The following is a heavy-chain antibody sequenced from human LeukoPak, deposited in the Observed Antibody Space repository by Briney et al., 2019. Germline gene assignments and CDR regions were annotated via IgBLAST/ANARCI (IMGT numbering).Heavy chain of an antibody. CDR1: GDSVSSNSAA. CDR2: TYYRSKWYN. D-gene: IGHD6-19*01. V-gene: IGHV6-1*01. Sequence: SQTLSLTCAISGDSVSSNSAAWNWIRQSPSRGLEWLGRTYYRSKWYNDYAVSVKSRITINPDTSKNQFSLQLNSVTPEDTAVYYCARETGYSSGWYGRYYYYMDVWGKGTTVTVSS. CDR3: ARETGYSSGWYGRYYYYMDV. J-gene: IGHJ6*03.